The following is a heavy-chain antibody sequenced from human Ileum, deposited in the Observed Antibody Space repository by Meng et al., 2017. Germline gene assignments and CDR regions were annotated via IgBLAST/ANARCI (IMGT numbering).Heavy chain of an antibody. CDR1: GVTFNSSNSY. CDR3: AKVTYYYDSRGYFAWYFYGIDV. Sequence: SETLSLTCSASGVTFNSSNSYWAWIRQPPGKGLGWFGSSYHSGDAYYKPSLQSRVAISVDTSKNQFSLRLMSMTAADTAVYYCAKVTYYYDSRGYFAWYFYGIDVWGQGTTVTVSS. D-gene: IGHD3-22*01. V-gene: IGHV4-39*07. CDR2: SYHSGDA. J-gene: IGHJ6*02.